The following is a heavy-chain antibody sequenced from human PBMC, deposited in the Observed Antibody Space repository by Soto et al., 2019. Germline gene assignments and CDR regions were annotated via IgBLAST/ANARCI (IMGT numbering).Heavy chain of an antibody. Sequence: EVQLVESGGGLVQPGGSLKLSCAASGFTFSGSAMHWVRQTSGKGLEWVGRIRSKVNSYATAYAASVKGRFTISRDDSKNTAYLQMNSLKTEDTAVYYCTRDRRGWPDWGQGTLVTVSS. CDR2: IRSKVNSYAT. CDR1: GFTFSGSA. CDR3: TRDRRGWPD. J-gene: IGHJ4*02. V-gene: IGHV3-73*02. D-gene: IGHD6-19*01.